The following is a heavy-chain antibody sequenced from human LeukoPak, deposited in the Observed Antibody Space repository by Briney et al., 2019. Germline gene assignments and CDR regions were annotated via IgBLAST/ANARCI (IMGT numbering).Heavy chain of an antibody. CDR1: GVSISAYY. CDR3: ARKDGDF. Sequence: SETLSLTCTVSGVSISAYYWTWIRQPAGKGLEWIGRIYTSGITNYNPSLESRLTMSLGTSKNQISLRLSSVTAADTAVYYCARKDGDFWGQGTLATVSS. V-gene: IGHV4-4*07. J-gene: IGHJ4*02. CDR2: IYTSGIT.